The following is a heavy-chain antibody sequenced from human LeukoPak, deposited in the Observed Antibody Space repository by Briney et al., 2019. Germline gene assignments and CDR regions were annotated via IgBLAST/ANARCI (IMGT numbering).Heavy chain of an antibody. Sequence: ASVKVSCKVSGDTLSELPMHWVRQAPGKGLGWMGGFDPEKSERIYAQNLRGRVTMTEETSTDTAFLELSSLTSEDTAVYYCATGNSLGYCKGGRCFNYWGQGTQVIVSS. CDR3: ATGNSLGYCKGGRCFNY. D-gene: IGHD2-15*01. V-gene: IGHV1-24*01. J-gene: IGHJ4*02. CDR2: FDPEKSER. CDR1: GDTLSELP.